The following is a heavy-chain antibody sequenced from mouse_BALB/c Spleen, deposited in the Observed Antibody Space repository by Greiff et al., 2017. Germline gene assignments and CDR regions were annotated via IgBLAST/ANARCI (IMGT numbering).Heavy chain of an antibody. D-gene: IGHD2-1*01. CDR2: ISSGSSTI. V-gene: IGHV5-17*02. CDR3: ARRYYGNYKAMDY. CDR1: GFTFSSFG. Sequence: EVKLVESGGGLVQPGGSRKLSCAASGFTFSSFGMHWVRQAPEKGLEWVAYISSGSSTIYYADTVKGRFTISRDNPKNTLFLQMTSLRSEDTAMYYCARRYYGNYKAMDYWGQGTSVTVSS. J-gene: IGHJ4*01.